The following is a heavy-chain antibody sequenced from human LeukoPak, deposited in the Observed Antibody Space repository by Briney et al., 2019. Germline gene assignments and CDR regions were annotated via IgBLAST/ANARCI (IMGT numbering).Heavy chain of an antibody. D-gene: IGHD3-22*01. CDR2: ISSSGSTI. Sequence: PGGSLRLSCAASGFTFSDYYMSWIRQAPGKGLEWVSYISSSGSTIYYADSVKGRFTISRDNSKNTLYLQMNSLRAEDTAVYYCASQGYYYDSSGYGDFDYWGQGTLVTVSS. CDR3: ASQGYYYDSSGYGDFDY. V-gene: IGHV3-11*04. J-gene: IGHJ4*02. CDR1: GFTFSDYY.